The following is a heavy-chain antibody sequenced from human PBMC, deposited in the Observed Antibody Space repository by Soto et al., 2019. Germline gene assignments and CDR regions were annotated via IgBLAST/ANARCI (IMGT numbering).Heavy chain of an antibody. CDR3: AKAGRGRDDGYRSWFDQ. J-gene: IGHJ5*02. Sequence: QVQLMQTGAEVKKPGASVKVPCKDSGNTFTGYYIHWVRQAPGQGLEWMGWINPYNGDTTSAQKFQGRVTMTVETSISSAYMELRGLRSDDTAVYYCAKAGRGRDDGYRSWFDQWGQGTRVTVSS. V-gene: IGHV1-2*02. D-gene: IGHD5-12*01. CDR2: INPYNGDT. CDR1: GNTFTGYY.